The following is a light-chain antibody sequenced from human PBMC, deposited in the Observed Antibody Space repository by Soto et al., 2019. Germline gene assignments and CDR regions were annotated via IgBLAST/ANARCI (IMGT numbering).Light chain of an antibody. V-gene: IGLV1-51*01. CDR1: SANIWGNS. Sequence: QSVLTQPPSVSATPEEKVSISCSGSSANIWGNSVSWYQQLPETAPKLLIYDDNKRPSWLPARFSRSKSVTSATLGITGLQTVDEDDYYCGYWDSSLXAYVVGTWTKVXV. J-gene: IGLJ1*01. CDR2: DDN. CDR3: GYWDSSLXAYV.